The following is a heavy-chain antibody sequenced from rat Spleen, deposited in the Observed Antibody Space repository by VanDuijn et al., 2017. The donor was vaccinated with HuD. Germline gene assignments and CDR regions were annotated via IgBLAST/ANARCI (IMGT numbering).Heavy chain of an antibody. Sequence: EVQLQASGPGLVRPSQSLSLTCSVTGYSITSNYWVWIRKFPGNKMEWIGHISYSGSSSYHPSLKSRISITRDTSKNQFFLQVNSVTTEDTATYYCARSDFLDYWGQGVMVTVSS. J-gene: IGHJ2*01. CDR2: ISYSGSS. V-gene: IGHV3-1*01. CDR1: GYSITSNY. CDR3: ARSDFLDY.